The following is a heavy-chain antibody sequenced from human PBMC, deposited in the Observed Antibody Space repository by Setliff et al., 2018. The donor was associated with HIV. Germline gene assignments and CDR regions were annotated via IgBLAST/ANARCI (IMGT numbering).Heavy chain of an antibody. CDR3: ATDPGYSSTWYSESFQH. CDR1: GYTLTELS. CDR2: FDPEDGET. V-gene: IGHV1-24*01. D-gene: IGHD6-13*01. Sequence: WASVKVSCKLSGYTLTELSIHWVRQAPGKGLEWMANFDPEDGETFYAQKFQGRLTMTEDTSTDTAYMELSSLRSDDTAMYYCATDPGYSSTWYSESFQHWGQGTVVTVS. J-gene: IGHJ1*01.